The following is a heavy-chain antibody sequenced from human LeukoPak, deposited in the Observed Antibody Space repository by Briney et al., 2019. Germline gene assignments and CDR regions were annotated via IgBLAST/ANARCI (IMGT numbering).Heavy chain of an antibody. CDR1: GYTFTSHA. J-gene: IGHJ4*02. D-gene: IGHD3-22*01. CDR3: ARVGSNYYGSSGVIDY. V-gene: IGHV1-8*02. CDR2: INPNSGNT. Sequence: GASVKVSCKASGYTFTSHAMNWVRQAPGQGLEWMGWINPNSGNTGYAQKFQGRVTMTRNTSISTAYMELSSLRSEDTAVYYCARVGSNYYGSSGVIDYWGQGTLVTVSS.